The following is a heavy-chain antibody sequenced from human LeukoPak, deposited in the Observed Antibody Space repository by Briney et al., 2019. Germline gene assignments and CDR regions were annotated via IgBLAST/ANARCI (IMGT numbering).Heavy chain of an antibody. CDR1: GGSVSSGSYY. Sequence: SDTLSLTCTVSGGSVSSGSYYWSWIRQPPGKGLEWIGYIYYSGSTNYNPSLKSRVTISVDTSKNQFSLKLSSVTAADTAVYYCARTYYYDSSGYSTLLPPFDYWGQGTLVTVSS. CDR2: IYYSGST. J-gene: IGHJ4*02. CDR3: ARTYYYDSSGYSTLLPPFDY. V-gene: IGHV4-61*01. D-gene: IGHD3-22*01.